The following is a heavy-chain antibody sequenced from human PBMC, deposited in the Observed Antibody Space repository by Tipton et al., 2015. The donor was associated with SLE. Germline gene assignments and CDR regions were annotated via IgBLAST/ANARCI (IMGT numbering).Heavy chain of an antibody. J-gene: IGHJ4*02. CDR2: ISSNGRDM. V-gene: IGHV3-11*01. Sequence: AVSGFIFSDYYMSWIRQAPGKGLEWVSYISSNGRDMYYADSVKGRFTISRDNAKDSLYLQMNSLRVEDTAMYFCARGRTGEDDYWGQGTLVTVSS. CDR1: GFIFSDYY. CDR3: ARGRTGEDDY. D-gene: IGHD7-27*01.